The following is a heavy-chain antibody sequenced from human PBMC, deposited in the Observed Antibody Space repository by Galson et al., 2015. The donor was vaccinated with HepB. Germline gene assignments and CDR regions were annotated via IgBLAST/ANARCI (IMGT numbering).Heavy chain of an antibody. J-gene: IGHJ4*02. D-gene: IGHD2-21*01. V-gene: IGHV3-74*01. CDR2: IKNDGSNT. CDR1: GFTFSSYW. Sequence: SLRLSCAASGFTFSSYWMHWVRQAPGKGLVWVSRIKNDGSNTRYADSVKGRFTISRDNAKNTLYLQMNSLRAEDTAVYYCARDLDYGGYSNFDYWGRGTLVTVSS. CDR3: ARDLDYGGYSNFDY.